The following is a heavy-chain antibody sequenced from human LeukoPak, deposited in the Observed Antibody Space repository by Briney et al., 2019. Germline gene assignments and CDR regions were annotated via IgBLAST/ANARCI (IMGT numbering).Heavy chain of an antibody. J-gene: IGHJ5*02. D-gene: IGHD3-22*01. Sequence: GRSLRLSCAASGFTFSSYAMHWVRQAPGKGLEWVAVISYDGSNKYYADSVKGRFTISRDNSKNTLYLQMNSLRAEDTAVYYCARDGYSSGLAPFDPWGQGTLVTVSS. CDR1: GFTFSSYA. CDR2: ISYDGSNK. V-gene: IGHV3-30-3*01. CDR3: ARDGYSSGLAPFDP.